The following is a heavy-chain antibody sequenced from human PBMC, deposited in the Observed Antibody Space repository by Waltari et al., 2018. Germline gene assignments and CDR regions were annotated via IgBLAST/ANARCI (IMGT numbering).Heavy chain of an antibody. CDR3: ASSKGYGLSY. D-gene: IGHD5-18*01. CDR1: GGSISSYY. V-gene: IGHV4-59*01. CDR2: IYYSGST. Sequence: QVQLQESGPGLVKSSETLSLTCTVSGGSISSYYWSWIRQPPGKGLEWIGYIYYSGSTNYNPSLKSRVTISVDTSKNQFSLKLSSVTAADTAVYYCASSKGYGLSYWGQGTLVTVSS. J-gene: IGHJ4*02.